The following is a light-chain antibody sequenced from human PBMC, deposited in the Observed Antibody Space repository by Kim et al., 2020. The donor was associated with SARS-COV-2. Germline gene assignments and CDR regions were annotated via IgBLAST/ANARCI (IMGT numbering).Light chain of an antibody. J-gene: IGKJ2*01. Sequence: DIQMTQSPSAMSASLGDRVTITCRASQGISRFLAWFQQKAGKVPKRLIYDVSTLQSGAPSRFSGSGSGTEFTLTITSLQPEDFATYFCLQHKTFPYTFGQGTKLEIK. CDR1: QGISRF. V-gene: IGKV1-17*03. CDR3: LQHKTFPYT. CDR2: DVS.